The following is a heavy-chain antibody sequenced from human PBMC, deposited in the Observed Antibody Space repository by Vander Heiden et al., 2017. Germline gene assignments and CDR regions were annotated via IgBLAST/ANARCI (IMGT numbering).Heavy chain of an antibody. Sequence: EVQLLESGGGLVQPGGSLRLSCAASGFTFISSALSWVRQAPGKGLEWVSAISGSGGSTYYADSVKGRFTISRDNSKNTLYLQMNSLRAEDTAVYYCAKDSKLLAAAGLYNWFDPWGQGTLVTVAS. CDR1: GFTFISSA. CDR3: AKDSKLLAAAGLYNWFDP. J-gene: IGHJ5*02. V-gene: IGHV3-23*01. D-gene: IGHD6-13*01. CDR2: ISGSGGST.